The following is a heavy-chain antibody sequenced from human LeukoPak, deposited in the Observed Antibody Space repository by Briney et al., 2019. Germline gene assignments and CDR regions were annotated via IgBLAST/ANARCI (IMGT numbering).Heavy chain of an antibody. CDR2: INPNSGGT. V-gene: IGHV1-2*02. CDR1: GYTFTGYY. Sequence: ASVKVSCKASGYTFTGYYMHWVRQAPGQGLEWMGWINPNSGGTNYAQKFQGRVTMTRDTSISTAYMELSRLRSDDTAVYYCAREGLGFCTGISCSAFDYWGQGTLVTVSS. D-gene: IGHD2-2*01. J-gene: IGHJ4*02. CDR3: AREGLGFCTGISCSAFDY.